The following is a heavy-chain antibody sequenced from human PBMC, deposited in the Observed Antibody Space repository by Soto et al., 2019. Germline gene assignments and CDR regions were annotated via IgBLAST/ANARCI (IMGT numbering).Heavy chain of an antibody. J-gene: IGHJ4*02. D-gene: IGHD1-26*01. V-gene: IGHV4-59*01. Sequence: SETLSLTCTVSGGSINSYYWSWIRQPPGKGLEWIGYIYYSGSTNYNPSLKSRVTISVDTSKNQFSLKLRSVTGADSAVYYCARRYGGNFDYWGQGTLVTVSS. CDR3: ARRYGGNFDY. CDR1: GGSINSYY. CDR2: IYYSGST.